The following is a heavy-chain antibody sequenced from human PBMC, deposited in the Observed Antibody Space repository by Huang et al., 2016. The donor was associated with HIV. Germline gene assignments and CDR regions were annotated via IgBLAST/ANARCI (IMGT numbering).Heavy chain of an antibody. CDR3: ARLTGYSTFDI. D-gene: IGHD3-9*01. Sequence: QVQLQESGPGLVKPSQTLSLTCSVSGGSISSGNYYWSWIRQPAGKGLEWLGDIYPSRTTISNSSLKSRVTISVATSKNQFSLKLSSVTAADTAVYYCARLTGYSTFDIWGHGTVVTVSS. V-gene: IGHV4-61*09. CDR1: GGSISSGNYY. J-gene: IGHJ3*02. CDR2: IYPSRTT.